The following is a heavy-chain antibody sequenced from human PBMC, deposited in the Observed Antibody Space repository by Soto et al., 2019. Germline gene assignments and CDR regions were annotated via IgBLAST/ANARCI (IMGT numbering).Heavy chain of an antibody. CDR1: GGSISSYY. CDR2: IYYSGST. V-gene: IGHV4-59*01. D-gene: IGHD6-19*01. Sequence: SETLSLTCTVSGGSISSYYWSWIRQPPGKGLEWIGYIYYSGSTNYNPSLKSRVTISVDTSKNQFSLKLSSVTAADTVVYYCARDDEGCFDYWGQGTLVTVSS. CDR3: ARDDEGCFDY. J-gene: IGHJ4*02.